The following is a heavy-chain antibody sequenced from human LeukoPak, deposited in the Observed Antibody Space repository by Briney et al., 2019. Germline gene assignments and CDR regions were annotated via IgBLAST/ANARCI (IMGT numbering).Heavy chain of an antibody. Sequence: TSETLSLTCAVSGYSISSGYYWGWIRQPPGKGLEWIGSIYQSGSTYYNPSLKSRVTISVDTSKNQFSLKLSSVTAADTAVYYCARLLSGTDAFDIWGQGTMVTVSS. CDR3: ARLLSGTDAFDI. CDR1: GYSISSGYY. J-gene: IGHJ3*02. V-gene: IGHV4-38-2*01. CDR2: IYQSGST. D-gene: IGHD1-26*01.